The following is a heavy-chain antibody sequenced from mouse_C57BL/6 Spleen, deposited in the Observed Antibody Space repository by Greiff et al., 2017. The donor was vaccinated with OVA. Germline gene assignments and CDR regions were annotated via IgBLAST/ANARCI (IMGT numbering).Heavy chain of an antibody. J-gene: IGHJ4*01. CDR2: INPNNGGT. CDR3: ARWGLLTFFYYYAMDY. CDR1: GYTFTDYY. V-gene: IGHV1-26*01. D-gene: IGHD2-3*01. Sequence: EVQLQQSGPELVKPGASVKISCKASGYTFTDYYMNWVKQSHGKSLEWIGDINPNNGGTSYNQKFKGKATLTVDKSSSTAYMELRSLTSEDSAVYYCARWGLLTFFYYYAMDYWGQGTSVTVSS.